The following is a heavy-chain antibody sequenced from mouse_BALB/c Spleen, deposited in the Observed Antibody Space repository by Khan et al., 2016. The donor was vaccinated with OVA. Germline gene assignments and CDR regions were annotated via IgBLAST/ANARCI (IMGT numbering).Heavy chain of an antibody. V-gene: IGHV3-2*02. CDR3: ARSIMAN. J-gene: IGHJ2*01. CDR2: ISYSGST. Sequence: VQLKQSGPGLVKPSQSLSLTCTVTGYSITSDYAWNWIRQFPGNKLEWMGYISYSGSTSYNPSLKSRISITRDISKNQFFLQLNSVTTEDTATYYCARSIMANWGQGTTLTVSS. CDR1: GYSITSDYA.